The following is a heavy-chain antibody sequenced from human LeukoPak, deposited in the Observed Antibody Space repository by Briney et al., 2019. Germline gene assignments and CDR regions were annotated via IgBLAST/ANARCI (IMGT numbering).Heavy chain of an antibody. J-gene: IGHJ3*02. V-gene: IGHV3-66*04. Sequence: GGSLRLSCAASGFTGSRNYMSWVRQAPGKGLEWVSVIYSGGSTYYADSVKGRFTISRDNSKNTLYLQMNSLRAEDTAVYYCARRGLGARYCSSTSCPDSGAFDIWGQGTMVTVSS. CDR1: GFTGSRNY. CDR3: ARRGLGARYCSSTSCPDSGAFDI. D-gene: IGHD2-2*01. CDR2: IYSGGST.